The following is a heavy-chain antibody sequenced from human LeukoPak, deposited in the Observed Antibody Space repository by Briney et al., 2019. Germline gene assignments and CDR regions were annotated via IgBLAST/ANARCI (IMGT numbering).Heavy chain of an antibody. Sequence: SETLSLTCTVSGYSISSGYYWGWIRQPPGKGLEWIGSIYHSGSTYYNPSLKSRVTISVDTSKNQFSLKLSSVTAADTAVYYCARDFPPYSSSSGSLDYWGQGTLVTVSS. V-gene: IGHV4-38-2*02. CDR1: GYSISSGYY. CDR3: ARDFPPYSSSSGSLDY. D-gene: IGHD6-6*01. J-gene: IGHJ4*02. CDR2: IYHSGST.